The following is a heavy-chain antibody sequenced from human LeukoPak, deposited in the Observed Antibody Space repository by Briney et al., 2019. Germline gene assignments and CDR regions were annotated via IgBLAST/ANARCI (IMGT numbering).Heavy chain of an antibody. Sequence: GGSLRLSCAASGFTTSRYWMSWVRQAPGKGLEWVANIKQDGSEKYYVDSVRGRFTISRDNAKNSLFLHMSSLRTEDTAVYYCANPWGPFGWYLDLWGRGTLVSVSS. CDR3: ANPWGPFGWYLDL. D-gene: IGHD3-16*01. CDR2: IKQDGSEK. J-gene: IGHJ2*01. V-gene: IGHV3-7*05. CDR1: GFTTSRYW.